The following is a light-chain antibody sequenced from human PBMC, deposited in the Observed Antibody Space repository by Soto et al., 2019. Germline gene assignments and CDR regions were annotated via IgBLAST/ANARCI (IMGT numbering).Light chain of an antibody. J-gene: IGLJ2*01. CDR2: GNS. V-gene: IGLV1-40*01. CDR1: SSNIGAGYD. CDR3: QSYDSSLSGWV. Sequence: QAVVTQPPSVSGAPGQRVTISCTGSSSNIGAGYDVHWYQQLPGTAPKLLIYGNSNRPSGVPDRFSGSNSGTSASLAITGLQAEDEADYYCQSYDSSLSGWVFGGGTKLTVL.